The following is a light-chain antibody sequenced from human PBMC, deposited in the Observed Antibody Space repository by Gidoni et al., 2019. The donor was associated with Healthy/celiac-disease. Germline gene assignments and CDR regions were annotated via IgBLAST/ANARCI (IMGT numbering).Light chain of an antibody. V-gene: IGLV2-14*01. CDR3: SSYTSSSTLV. CDR2: EVS. Sequence: QPDSVSGSPGQSITISCTGTSSDVGGYNYVSWYQQHQGKAPKLMIYEVSNRPSGVSNRFSGSKSGNTASLTISGLQAEDEADYYCSSYTSSSTLVFGGGTKLTVL. J-gene: IGLJ2*01. CDR1: SSDVGGYNY.